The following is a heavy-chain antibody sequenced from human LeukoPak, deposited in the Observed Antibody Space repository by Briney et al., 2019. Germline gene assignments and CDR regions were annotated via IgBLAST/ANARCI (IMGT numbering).Heavy chain of an antibody. CDR3: AKDGSALRFLEWPFGAFDI. D-gene: IGHD3-3*01. J-gene: IGHJ3*02. Sequence: GGSLRLSCAASGFTFSSYAMSWVRQAPGKGLEWVSAISGSGGSTYYADSVKGRFTISRDNSKNTLYLQMNSLRAEDTAVYYCAKDGSALRFLEWPFGAFDIWGQGTMVTVSS. CDR1: GFTFSSYA. V-gene: IGHV3-23*01. CDR2: ISGSGGST.